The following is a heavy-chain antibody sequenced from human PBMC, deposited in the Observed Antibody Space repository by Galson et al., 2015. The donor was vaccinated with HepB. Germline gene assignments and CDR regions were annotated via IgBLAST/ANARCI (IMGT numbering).Heavy chain of an antibody. CDR1: GYTFTSYY. J-gene: IGHJ3*02. Sequence: SVKVSCKASGYTFTSYYMHWVRQAPGQGLEWMGIINPSGGSTSYAQKFQGRVTMTRDTSTSTVYMELSSLRSEDTAVYYCARDRGRDGYNGGAFDIWGQGTMVTVSS. D-gene: IGHD5-24*01. CDR2: INPSGGST. V-gene: IGHV1-46*01. CDR3: ARDRGRDGYNGGAFDI.